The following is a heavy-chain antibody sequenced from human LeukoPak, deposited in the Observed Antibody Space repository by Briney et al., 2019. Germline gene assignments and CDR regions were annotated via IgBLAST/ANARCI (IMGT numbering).Heavy chain of an antibody. Sequence: GASVKVSSKASGYTFTGYYIHWVRQAPGQGLEWMGWINPNSGGTNSAQQFQGRVTLTRDTSISTAYMELSRLRSDDTAVYYCARDLGYYDRLDQFDCWGQGTLVTVFS. CDR3: ARDLGYYDRLDQFDC. J-gene: IGHJ4*02. V-gene: IGHV1-2*02. CDR2: INPNSGGT. D-gene: IGHD3-22*01. CDR1: GYTFTGYY.